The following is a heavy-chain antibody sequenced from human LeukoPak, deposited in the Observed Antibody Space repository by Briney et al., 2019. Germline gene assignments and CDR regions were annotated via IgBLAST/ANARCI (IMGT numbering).Heavy chain of an antibody. CDR1: GYTFTGYY. V-gene: IGHV1-2*02. CDR3: SRGGINWGYHFDY. D-gene: IGHD7-27*01. Sequence: ASVKVSCKASGYTFTGYYMHWVRQAPGQGLEWVAWIDPNSGGTNFAQNFQGRVTVTRDTSISTAYMELSRLRSDDTAVYYCSRGGINWGYHFDYWGQGTLVTVSS. CDR2: IDPNSGGT. J-gene: IGHJ4*02.